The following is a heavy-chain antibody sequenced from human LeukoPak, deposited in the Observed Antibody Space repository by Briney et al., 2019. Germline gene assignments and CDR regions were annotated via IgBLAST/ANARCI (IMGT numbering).Heavy chain of an antibody. D-gene: IGHD2-2*01. CDR1: GFTFITYG. V-gene: IGHV3-7*01. Sequence: PGGSLRLSCAASGFTFITYGMHWVRQAPGKGLEWVANIKQDGSEKYYVDSVKGRFTISRDNAKNSLYLQMNSLRAEDTAVYYCARGIPYCSSTSCPNSYWGQGTLVTVSS. J-gene: IGHJ4*02. CDR2: IKQDGSEK. CDR3: ARGIPYCSSTSCPNSY.